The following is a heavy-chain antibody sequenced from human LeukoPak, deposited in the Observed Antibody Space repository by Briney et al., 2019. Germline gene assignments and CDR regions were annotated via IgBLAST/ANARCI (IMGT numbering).Heavy chain of an antibody. V-gene: IGHV1-46*01. D-gene: IGHD2-15*01. J-gene: IGHJ5*02. Sequence: ASVKVSCKASGYTFTSYGISWVRQAPGQGLEWMGVINPSDGSTSYAQKFQGRVTMSRDTSTSTANMELSSLRSEDTAVYYCATAGYSEEFDPWGQGTLVTVSS. CDR1: GYTFTSYG. CDR3: ATAGYSEEFDP. CDR2: INPSDGST.